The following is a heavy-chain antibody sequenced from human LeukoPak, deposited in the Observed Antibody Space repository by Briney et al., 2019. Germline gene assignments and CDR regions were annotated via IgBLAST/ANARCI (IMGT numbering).Heavy chain of an antibody. J-gene: IGHJ6*02. V-gene: IGHV3-30*02. D-gene: IGHD6-13*01. CDR2: IRYDGGNK. CDR3: AKSKQQLVDYYYYGMDV. CDR1: GFTFSSYG. Sequence: GGSLRLSCAASGFTFSSYGMHWVRQATGKGLEWVAFIRYDGGNKYYPDSVKGRFTISRDNSKNTLYLQMNSLRAADTAMYYCAKSKQQLVDYYYYGMDVWGQGTTVTVSS.